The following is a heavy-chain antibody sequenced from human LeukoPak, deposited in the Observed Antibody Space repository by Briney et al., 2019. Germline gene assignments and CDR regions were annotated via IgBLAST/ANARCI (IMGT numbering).Heavy chain of an antibody. CDR2: IYPGDSDT. CDR1: GYSFTSYW. CDR3: ARHLRNYDILTGQIDY. Sequence: GESLKISCKGSGYSFTSYWIGWVRQMPGKGLEWMGIIYPGDSDTRYSLSFQGQVTISADKSISTAYLQWSSLKASDTAMYYCARHLRNYDILTGQIDYWGQGTLVTVSS. D-gene: IGHD3-9*01. V-gene: IGHV5-51*01. J-gene: IGHJ4*02.